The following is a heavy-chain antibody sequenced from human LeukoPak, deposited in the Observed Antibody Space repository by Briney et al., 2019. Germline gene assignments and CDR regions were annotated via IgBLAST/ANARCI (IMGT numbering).Heavy chain of an antibody. CDR2: IYYSGST. D-gene: IGHD3-3*01. CDR3: ARDSYNFGPFDH. V-gene: IGHV4-59*01. J-gene: IGHJ4*02. Sequence: SETLSHTCTDSGGSISSYYWSWIRQPPGKGLEWIGSIYYSGSTKYNPSLKSRVTISVDTSKNRFSLKLTSVTAADTAVYYCARDSYNFGPFDHWAQGNLVTVSS. CDR1: GGSISSYY.